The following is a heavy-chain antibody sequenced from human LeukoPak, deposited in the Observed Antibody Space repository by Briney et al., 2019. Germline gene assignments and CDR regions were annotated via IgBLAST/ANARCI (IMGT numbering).Heavy chain of an antibody. Sequence: PSETLSLTCAVYGGSSSGYYWSWIRQPPGKGLEWIGEINHSGSTNYNPSLKSRVTISVDTSKNQFSLKLSSVTAADTAVYYCARVELTVDYWGQGTLVTVSS. CDR3: ARVELTVDY. J-gene: IGHJ4*02. CDR2: INHSGST. D-gene: IGHD4/OR15-4a*01. V-gene: IGHV4-34*01. CDR1: GGSSSGYY.